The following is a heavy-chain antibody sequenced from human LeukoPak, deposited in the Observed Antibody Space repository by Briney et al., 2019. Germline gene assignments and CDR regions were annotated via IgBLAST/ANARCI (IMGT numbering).Heavy chain of an antibody. CDR2: ISSSGST. J-gene: IGHJ3*02. CDR1: GGSISSGSYY. CDR3: ARGPYSYDSSGAFDI. Sequence: PSETLSLTCTVSGGSISSGSYYWSWIRQPAGKGLEWIGRISSSGSTNYNPSLKSRVTISVDTSKNQFSLKLSSVTAADTAVYCCARGPYSYDSSGAFDIWGQGTMVTVSS. V-gene: IGHV4-61*02. D-gene: IGHD3-22*01.